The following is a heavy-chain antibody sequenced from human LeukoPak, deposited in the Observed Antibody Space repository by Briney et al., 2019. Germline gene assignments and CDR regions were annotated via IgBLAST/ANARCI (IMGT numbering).Heavy chain of an antibody. Sequence: GGSLRLSCAASGFTFSSYWMSWVRQAPGKGLEWVANIKQDGSEKYYVDSVKGRFTISRDNAKNSLYLQMNSLRAEDTAVYYCNGVVVVAAMDNWFDPWGQGTLVTVSS. CDR2: IKQDGSEK. D-gene: IGHD2-15*01. J-gene: IGHJ5*02. CDR1: GFTFSSYW. V-gene: IGHV3-7*01. CDR3: NGVVVVAAMDNWFDP.